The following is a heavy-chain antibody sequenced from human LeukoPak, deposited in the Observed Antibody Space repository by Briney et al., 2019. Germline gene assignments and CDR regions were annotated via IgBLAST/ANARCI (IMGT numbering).Heavy chain of an antibody. CDR3: AKDGKTRNWNYFQAKPVY. CDR1: GFTFSSHW. V-gene: IGHV3-7*03. J-gene: IGHJ4*02. D-gene: IGHD1-7*01. Sequence: GGSLRLSCAGSGFTFSSHWMSWVRQAPGKGLEWVANIKEDGSAKYYVDSVKGRFTISRDNAKNSLFLEMNSLRAEDTAIYYCAKDGKTRNWNYFQAKPVYWGQGTLVTVSS. CDR2: IKEDGSAK.